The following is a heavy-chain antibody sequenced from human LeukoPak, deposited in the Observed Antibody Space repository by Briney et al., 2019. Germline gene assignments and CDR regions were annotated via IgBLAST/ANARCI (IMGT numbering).Heavy chain of an antibody. V-gene: IGHV4-39*07. CDR3: ARGDPHSGALYYYYYMDV. CDR1: GGSISSGSYY. J-gene: IGHJ6*03. D-gene: IGHD2-15*01. CDR2: IYYSGST. Sequence: PSETLSLTCTVSGGSISSGSYYWGWIRQPPGKGLEWIGSIYYSGSTYYNPSLKSRVTISVDTSKNQFSLKLSSVTAADTAVYYCARGDPHSGALYYYYYMDVWGKGTTVTVSS.